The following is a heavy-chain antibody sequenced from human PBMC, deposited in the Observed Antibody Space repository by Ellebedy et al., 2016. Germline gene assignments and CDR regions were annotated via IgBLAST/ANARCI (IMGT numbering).Heavy chain of an antibody. Sequence: SETLSLXCTVSGGSISSYYWSWIRQPPGKGPEWIGYIYYSGSTNYNPSLKSRVTISVDTSKNQFSLKLSSVTAADTAVYYCARALPQVVGATSWGTQFDYWGQGTLVTVSS. J-gene: IGHJ4*02. D-gene: IGHD1-26*01. V-gene: IGHV4-59*01. CDR1: GGSISSYY. CDR3: ARALPQVVGATSWGTQFDY. CDR2: IYYSGST.